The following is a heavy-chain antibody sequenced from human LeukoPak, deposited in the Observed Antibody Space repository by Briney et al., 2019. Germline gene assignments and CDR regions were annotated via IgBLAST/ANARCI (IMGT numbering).Heavy chain of an antibody. J-gene: IGHJ4*02. CDR2: ISSSSSTI. CDR1: GFPFSSYS. CDR3: SRDSQSIAGCFDY. Sequence: GGSLRLSCAASGFPFSSYSMNWVRQAPGKRLEWVSYISSSSSTIYYADSVKGRFTISRDNAKNSLYLQVNSLRAGETAVYYCSRDSQSIAGCFDYWGQGALVTVSS. D-gene: IGHD6-6*01. V-gene: IGHV3-48*01.